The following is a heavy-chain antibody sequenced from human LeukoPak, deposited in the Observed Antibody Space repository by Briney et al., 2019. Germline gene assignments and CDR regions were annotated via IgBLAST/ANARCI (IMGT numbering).Heavy chain of an antibody. J-gene: IGHJ6*02. CDR1: GFTFSSYA. CDR2: VSGSGGST. Sequence: PGGSLRLSCAASGFTFSSYAMSWVRQAPGKGLEWVSGVSGSGGSTYYADSAKGRFTISRDNSKNTLYLQMNTLRAEDTAVYYCAKGGGDYLIYYGMDVWGQGTTVTVSS. CDR3: AKGGGDYLIYYGMDV. V-gene: IGHV3-23*01. D-gene: IGHD4-17*01.